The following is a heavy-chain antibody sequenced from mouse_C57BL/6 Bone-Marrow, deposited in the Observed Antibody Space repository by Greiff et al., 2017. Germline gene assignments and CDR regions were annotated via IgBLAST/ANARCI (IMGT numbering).Heavy chain of an antibody. CDR1: GYTFTSYG. V-gene: IGHV1-81*01. J-gene: IGHJ3*01. D-gene: IGHD2-1*01. CDR3: ASPIYYGTAWFAY. Sequence: VQLQQSGAELARPGASVKLSCKASGYTFTSYGISWVKQRTGQGLEGIGEIYPRSGNTYYNEKFKGKATLTADKSSSTAYMELRSLTSEDSAVFFCASPIYYGTAWFAYWGQGTLVTVSA. CDR2: IYPRSGNT.